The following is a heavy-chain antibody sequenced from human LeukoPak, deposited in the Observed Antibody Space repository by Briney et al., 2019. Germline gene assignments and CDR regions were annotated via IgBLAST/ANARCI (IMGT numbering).Heavy chain of an antibody. J-gene: IGHJ5*02. CDR1: GFTFRIYG. CDR3: AEGYSNGYGA. CDR2: IWYDGSNK. D-gene: IGHD6-19*01. V-gene: IGHV3-33*06. Sequence: GKSLILSCAASGFTFRIYGMHWVRQAPGKGLEWVAVIWYDGSNKTYADSVKGRFTISRDNSKSTLYLQMNSVRAKDTAVYDCAEGYSNGYGAWGQGTLVTVSS.